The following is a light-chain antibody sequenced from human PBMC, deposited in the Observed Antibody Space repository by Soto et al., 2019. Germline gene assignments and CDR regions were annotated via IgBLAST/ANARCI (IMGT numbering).Light chain of an antibody. CDR3: QQYGGSTGS. CDR2: GTS. J-gene: IGKJ1*01. Sequence: EIVLTQSPGTLSLSPGERATLSCRASQSITSNYLAWYQQKPGRIPRLILYGTSSRAGGVPDRFSGSGSGTDFTLTISRLEPEDFAVYYCQQYGGSTGSFGQGNKV. CDR1: QSITSNY. V-gene: IGKV3-20*01.